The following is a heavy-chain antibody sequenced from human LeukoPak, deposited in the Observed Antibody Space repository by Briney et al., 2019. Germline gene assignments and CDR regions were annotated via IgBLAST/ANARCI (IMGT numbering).Heavy chain of an antibody. V-gene: IGHV3-48*03. CDR2: ISNSGSTM. J-gene: IGHJ4*02. CDR3: ARLLIAAADSNY. D-gene: IGHD6-13*01. Sequence: GGSLRLSCAASGFTFSSYEMNWVRQAPGKGLEWVSYISNSGSTMYYADSVKGRFAISRDNAKNSLYLQMNSLRAEDTAVYYCARLLIAAADSNYWGQGTLVTVSS. CDR1: GFTFSSYE.